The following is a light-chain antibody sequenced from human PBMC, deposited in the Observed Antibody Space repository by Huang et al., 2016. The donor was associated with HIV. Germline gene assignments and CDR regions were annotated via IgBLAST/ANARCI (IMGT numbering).Light chain of an antibody. CDR3: QQTYSTLT. CDR1: QSISTY. V-gene: IGKV1-39*01. Sequence: DIQMTQSPSSLSASVGDRVTIPCRASQSISTYLNGYQQKPVKAPKLLIYAASTLQSGVPSRFSGSGSGTDFTLTISSLQPEDVATYYCQQTYSTLTFGPGTKVDIK. J-gene: IGKJ3*01. CDR2: AAS.